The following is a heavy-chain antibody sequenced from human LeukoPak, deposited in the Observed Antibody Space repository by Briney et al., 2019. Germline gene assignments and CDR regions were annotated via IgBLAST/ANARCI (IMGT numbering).Heavy chain of an antibody. Sequence: PGGSQRLSCAASGFTFSDYDMSWIRQAPGKGLEWVSSINRSGSTIYYSDSVKGRFTISRDNSENSLYLQMHSLRAEDTAVYYCARSIMIRGVIGNYFDYWGQGTLVTVSS. CDR2: INRSGSTI. CDR3: ARSIMIRGVIGNYFDY. V-gene: IGHV3-11*04. J-gene: IGHJ4*02. CDR1: GFTFSDYD. D-gene: IGHD3-10*01.